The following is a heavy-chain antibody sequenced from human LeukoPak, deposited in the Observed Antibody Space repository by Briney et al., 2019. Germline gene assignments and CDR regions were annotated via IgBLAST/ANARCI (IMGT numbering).Heavy chain of an antibody. CDR3: ARTSHNLDFDY. D-gene: IGHD1-20*01. CDR1: GYSFTTYW. J-gene: IGHJ4*02. V-gene: IGHV5-51*01. Sequence: GESLKISCKGSGYSFTTYWISWVRQMPGKGLEWMGIIYPGDSDSRYSPSFQGHVTISADKSISTAYLQWSSLKASDTATYYCARTSHNLDFDYWGQGTLVTVSS. CDR2: IYPGDSDS.